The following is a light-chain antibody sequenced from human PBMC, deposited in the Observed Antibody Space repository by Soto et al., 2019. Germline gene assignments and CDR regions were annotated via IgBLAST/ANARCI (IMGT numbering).Light chain of an antibody. Sequence: EIVMTQSPATLSVSPGERATLSCRASQSVSSNVAWYQQKPGQAARLLIYGASTRATGIPARFSGSGSGTEFTLTMSSLQSEDFAVYYCQQYNNWPPGTFGQGTKVEIK. CDR1: QSVSSN. CDR3: QQYNNWPPGT. J-gene: IGKJ1*01. V-gene: IGKV3-15*01. CDR2: GAS.